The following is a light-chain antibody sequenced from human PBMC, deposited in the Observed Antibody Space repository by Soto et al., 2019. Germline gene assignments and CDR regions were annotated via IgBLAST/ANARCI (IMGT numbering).Light chain of an antibody. CDR1: QDIRDY. CDR3: QQYDNVPLT. J-gene: IGKJ4*02. CDR2: DAS. Sequence: DIQMTQSPSSLSASVGDRVTITCQASQDIRDYLNWYQQKPGKAPKLLIYDASNLEPGAPSRFSGGGFGTDFSFTISSLQAEDIGTYYWQQYDNVPLTFGGGTKLEIK. V-gene: IGKV1-33*01.